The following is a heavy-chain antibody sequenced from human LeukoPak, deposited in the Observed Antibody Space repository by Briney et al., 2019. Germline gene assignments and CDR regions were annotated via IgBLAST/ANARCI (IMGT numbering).Heavy chain of an antibody. CDR1: GGSISSSSYY. CDR2: IYYSGST. D-gene: IGHD1-14*01. Sequence: NTSETLSLTCTVSGGSISSSSYYWGWIRQPPGKGLEWIGSIYYSGSTYYNPSLKSRVTISVDTSKNQFSLKLSSVTAADTAVYYCASLTYRGWFDPWGQGTLVTVSS. J-gene: IGHJ5*02. CDR3: ASLTYRGWFDP. V-gene: IGHV4-39*07.